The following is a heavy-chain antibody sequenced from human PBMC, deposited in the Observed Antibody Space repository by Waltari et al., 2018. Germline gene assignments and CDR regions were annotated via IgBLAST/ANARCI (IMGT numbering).Heavy chain of an antibody. CDR2: IRYDGSNK. J-gene: IGHJ4*02. D-gene: IGHD1-1*01. CDR1: GFPFSSYG. CDR3: ANGGWVGANDDY. V-gene: IGHV3-30*02. Sequence: QVQLVESGGGVVQPGGSLRLYCAASGFPFSSYGMHWVRQAPGTGLEWVAFIRYDGSNKYYADSVKGRFTISRDNSKNTLYLQMNSLRAEDTAVYYCANGGWVGANDDYWGQGTLVTVSS.